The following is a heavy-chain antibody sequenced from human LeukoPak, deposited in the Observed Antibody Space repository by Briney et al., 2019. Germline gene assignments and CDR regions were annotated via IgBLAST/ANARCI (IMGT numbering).Heavy chain of an antibody. Sequence: PGGSLRLSCAASGFTFSSYAMSWVRQAPGKGLEWVSAISGSGGSTYYADSVKGRFTISRDNSKNTLYLQMNSLGAEDTAVYYCAKDMRFDWTPYYFDYWGQGTLVTVSS. V-gene: IGHV3-23*01. CDR3: AKDMRFDWTPYYFDY. CDR2: ISGSGGST. CDR1: GFTFSSYA. D-gene: IGHD3-9*01. J-gene: IGHJ4*02.